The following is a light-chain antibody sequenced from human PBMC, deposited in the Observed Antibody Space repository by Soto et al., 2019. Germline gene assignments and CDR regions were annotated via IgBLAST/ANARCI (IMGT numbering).Light chain of an antibody. CDR1: QSVSSY. CDR3: QQRSNWQT. Sequence: EIVLTQSPATLSLSPGERATLSCRASQSVSSYLAWYQQKPGQAPRLLIYDASNRATGIPARFSGGGSGTDFTLTISSLEPEDFAVYYCQQRSNWQTFGQGTRLEI. V-gene: IGKV3-11*01. CDR2: DAS. J-gene: IGKJ5*01.